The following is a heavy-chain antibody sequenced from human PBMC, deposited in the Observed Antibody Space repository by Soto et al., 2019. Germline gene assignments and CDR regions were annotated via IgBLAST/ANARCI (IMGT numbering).Heavy chain of an antibody. Sequence: QLQLQESGPGLVKPSETLSLTCTVSGGSISSSSYYWGWIRQPPGKGLEWIGSIYYSGSTYYNPSLKRRVTISVDTSKNQFSLKLSSVTAADTAVYYCARHPLDLQFGELTSFDPWGQGTLVTVSS. CDR3: ARHPLDLQFGELTSFDP. CDR1: GGSISSSSYY. D-gene: IGHD3-10*01. J-gene: IGHJ5*02. CDR2: IYYSGST. V-gene: IGHV4-39*01.